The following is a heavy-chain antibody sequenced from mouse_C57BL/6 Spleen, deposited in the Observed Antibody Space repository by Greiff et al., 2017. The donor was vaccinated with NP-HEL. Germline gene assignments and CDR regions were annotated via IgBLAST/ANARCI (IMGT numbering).Heavy chain of an antibody. J-gene: IGHJ2*01. CDR2: IDPENGDT. CDR3: TTRVVTTIDY. D-gene: IGHD2-3*01. V-gene: IGHV14-4*01. Sequence: VHVKQSGAELVRPGASVKLSCTASGFNIKDDYMHWVKQRPEQGLEWIGWIDPENGDTEYASKFQGKATITADTSSNTAYLQLSSLTSEDTAVYYCTTRVVTTIDYWGQGTTLTVSS. CDR1: GFNIKDDY.